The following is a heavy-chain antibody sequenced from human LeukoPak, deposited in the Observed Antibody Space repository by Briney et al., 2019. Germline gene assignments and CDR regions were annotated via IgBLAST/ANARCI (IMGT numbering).Heavy chain of an antibody. CDR3: ASSKQWLATQFDY. CDR1: GFTFYDYA. J-gene: IGHJ4*02. Sequence: SLRLSCTVSGFTFYDYAMHWVRQAPGEGVEWGSGISWCSGSIGYGDCVKGRFTISRDNAKNAVYLQMNGLSAEYRALYYCASSKQWLATQFDYWGQGTLVTVSS. D-gene: IGHD6-19*01. V-gene: IGHV3-9*01. CDR2: ISWCSGSI.